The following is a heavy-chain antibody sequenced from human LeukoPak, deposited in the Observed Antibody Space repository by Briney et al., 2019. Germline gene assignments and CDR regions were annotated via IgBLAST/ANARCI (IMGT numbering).Heavy chain of an antibody. Sequence: GGSLRLSCAASGFTFSSYGMHWVRQAPGKGLEWVAVMWYDGSNKYYADSVKGRFTISRDNSKNTLYLQMNSLRAEDTAVYYCARAAVFPGDYKSGVYNNDVFDIGAKGKMVTVSS. V-gene: IGHV3-33*01. CDR3: ARAAVFPGDYKSGVYNNDVFDI. CDR1: GFTFSSYG. CDR2: MWYDGSNK. J-gene: IGHJ3*02. D-gene: IGHD3-22*01.